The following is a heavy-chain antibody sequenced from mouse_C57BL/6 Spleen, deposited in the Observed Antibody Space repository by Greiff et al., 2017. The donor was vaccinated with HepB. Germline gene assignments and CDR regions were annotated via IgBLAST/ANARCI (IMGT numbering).Heavy chain of an antibody. CDR1: GFTFSSYA. V-gene: IGHV5-9-1*02. CDR2: ISSGGDYI. J-gene: IGHJ3*01. Sequence: EVKLVESGEGLVKPGGSLKLSCAASGFTFSSYAMSWVRQTPEKRLEWVAYISSGGDYIYYADTVKGRFTISRDNARNTLYLQMSSLKSEDTAMYYCTRGDWDAFAYWGQGTLVTVSA. CDR3: TRGDWDAFAY. D-gene: IGHD4-1*01.